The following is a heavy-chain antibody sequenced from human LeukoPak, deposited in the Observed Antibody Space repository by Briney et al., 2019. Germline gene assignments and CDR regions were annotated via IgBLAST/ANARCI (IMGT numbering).Heavy chain of an antibody. CDR3: ARDGGRGSSSWPDAFDI. CDR1: GGSISSNY. Sequence: PSETLSLTCTVSGGSISSNYWNWIRQPPGKGLEWIGYIYHSGSICYNPSLKSRVTISVERSKNQFSLRLTSVTAADTAVYYCARDGGRGSSSWPDAFDIWGQGTMVTVSS. J-gene: IGHJ3*02. V-gene: IGHV4-59*12. CDR2: IYHSGSI. D-gene: IGHD6-13*01.